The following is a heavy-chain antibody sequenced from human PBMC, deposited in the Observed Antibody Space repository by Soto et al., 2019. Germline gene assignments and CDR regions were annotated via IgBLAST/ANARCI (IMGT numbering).Heavy chain of an antibody. CDR3: AREETAWPLAYGLDV. CDR1: GFSLSAYS. D-gene: IGHD2-21*02. Sequence: ESGGGLVKPGGSLRLSCAASGFSLSAYSMNWVRQAPGKGLEWLSSITSRSDIYYADSVRGRFTISRDNAKNSVSLQMNSLRAEDTAVYYCAREETAWPLAYGLDVWGQGTTVTVSS. J-gene: IGHJ6*02. CDR2: ITSRSDI. V-gene: IGHV3-21*01.